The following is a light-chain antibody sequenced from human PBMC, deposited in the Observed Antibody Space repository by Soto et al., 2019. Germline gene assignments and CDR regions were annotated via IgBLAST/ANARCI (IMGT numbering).Light chain of an antibody. J-gene: IGKJ5*01. V-gene: IGKV2-28*01. CDR3: MQALQSLT. Sequence: EIVMTQSPLTLPVTPGEPASISCRSSQSLLYNNTYNYLDWYVQKPGQSPQLLIYFGSNRAPGVPARFSGSGSGTDFTLKINSVEAEDVGTYYCMQALQSLTFGQGTRLEIQ. CDR2: FGS. CDR1: QSLLYNNTYNY.